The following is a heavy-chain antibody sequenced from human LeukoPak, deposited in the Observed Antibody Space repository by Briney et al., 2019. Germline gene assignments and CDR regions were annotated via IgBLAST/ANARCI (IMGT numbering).Heavy chain of an antibody. J-gene: IGHJ4*02. V-gene: IGHV3-30*18. D-gene: IGHD5-24*01. CDR3: AKGGEMATIEESDY. Sequence: PGGSLRLSCAASGFTFSTYAMHWVRQAPGRGLEWVTVISYDGSIKYYADSVKGRFTISRDNSKNTVYLQMHSLRDEDTAVYCCAKGGEMATIEESDYWGQGTLVTVSS. CDR1: GFTFSTYA. CDR2: ISYDGSIK.